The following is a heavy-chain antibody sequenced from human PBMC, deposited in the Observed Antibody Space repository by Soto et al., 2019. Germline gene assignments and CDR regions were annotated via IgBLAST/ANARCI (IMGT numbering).Heavy chain of an antibody. V-gene: IGHV3-15*01. J-gene: IGHJ4*02. CDR3: TTGHY. CDR2: IKDKTDGGTT. Sequence: EVQLVESWGGLAKPGGSLRLSCTASGFTFSNMWMSWVRQAPGKGLEWVGRIKDKTDGGTTDYAAPAKGRFAISRDDSKSRLYLQMNSLKTDDTAVYYCTTGHYWGQGSLVTVSS. CDR1: GFTFSNMW.